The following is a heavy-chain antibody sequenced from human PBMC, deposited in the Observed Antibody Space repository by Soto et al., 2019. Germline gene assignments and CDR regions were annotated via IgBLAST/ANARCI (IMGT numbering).Heavy chain of an antibody. J-gene: IGHJ4*02. CDR3: AAIVAMVDF. CDR2: IIPIFNTA. Sequence: VASVKVSCKASGGTFSIYAISWVRQAPGQGLEWMGGIIPIFNTANYAQKFKGRVTITADKSTSTAYMELSSLRSEDTAVYYCAAIVAMVDFWGQGTLVTVSS. CDR1: GGTFSIYA. D-gene: IGHD2-21*01. V-gene: IGHV1-69*06.